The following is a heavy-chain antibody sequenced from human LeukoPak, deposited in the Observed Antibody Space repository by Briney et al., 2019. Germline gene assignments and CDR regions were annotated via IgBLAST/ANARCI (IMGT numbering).Heavy chain of an antibody. J-gene: IGHJ4*02. CDR1: GFTFSKYW. Sequence: PGGSLGLSCAASGFTFSKYWMLWVRQAPGKELESVSRINTDGTVTTYADSVKGRFTVSRDNADNTMFLQMNSVRDEDTAVYYCATKQWLAPPPDSWGQGTPVTVSS. CDR3: ATKQWLAPPPDS. D-gene: IGHD6-19*01. CDR2: INTDGTVT. V-gene: IGHV3-74*01.